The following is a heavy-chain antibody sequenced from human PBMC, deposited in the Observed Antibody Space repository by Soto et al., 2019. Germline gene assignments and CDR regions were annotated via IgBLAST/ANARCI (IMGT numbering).Heavy chain of an antibody. Sequence: SLRLSCAASGFTFSSYAMSWVRQAPGKGLEWVSAISGSGGSTYYADSVKGRFTISRDNSKNTLYLQMNSLRAEDTAVYYCAKLRFLEWVLYYYYYYGMDVWGQGTTVTVSS. CDR3: AKLRFLEWVLYYYYYYGMDV. D-gene: IGHD3-3*01. V-gene: IGHV3-23*01. CDR1: GFTFSSYA. CDR2: ISGSGGST. J-gene: IGHJ6*02.